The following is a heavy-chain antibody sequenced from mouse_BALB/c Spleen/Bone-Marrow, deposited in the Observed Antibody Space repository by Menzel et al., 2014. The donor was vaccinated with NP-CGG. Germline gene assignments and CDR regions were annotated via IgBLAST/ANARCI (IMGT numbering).Heavy chain of an antibody. CDR2: IDPSDSYT. D-gene: IGHD2-1*01. CDR3: ARGLYGNSGY. J-gene: IGHJ2*01. CDR1: GYTFTSYW. Sequence: QVQLQQSGAGLVKPGASVKLSCKASGYTFTSYWMHWVKQRPGQGLEWIGEIDPSDSYTNYNQKFKGKAPLTVDKSSSTAYMQLSSLTSEDSAVYYCARGLYGNSGYWGQGTTLTVSS. V-gene: IGHV1-69*02.